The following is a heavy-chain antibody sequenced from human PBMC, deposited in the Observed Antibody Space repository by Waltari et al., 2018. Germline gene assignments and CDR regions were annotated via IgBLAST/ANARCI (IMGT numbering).Heavy chain of an antibody. CDR1: GGSINIYY. J-gene: IGHJ4*02. CDR3: ARGMSSVWYGPFDY. V-gene: IGHV4-59*08. CDR2: VYYTGNT. Sequence: QVQLQESGPGLVKPSETLSLTCTVSGGSINIYYWSWIRQPPGKGLDWIGYVYYTGNTIYNPSLESRVTLSADTSKNQVSLRLRSVTAADTAVYYCARGMSSVWYGPFDYWGQGTLVTVSS. D-gene: IGHD6-19*01.